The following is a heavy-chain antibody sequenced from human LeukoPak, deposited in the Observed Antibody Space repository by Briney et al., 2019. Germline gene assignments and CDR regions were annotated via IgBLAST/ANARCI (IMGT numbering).Heavy chain of an antibody. CDR1: GGSISSYY. V-gene: IGHV4-59*01. CDR2: ISYSGRT. Sequence: SETLSLTCTVSGGSISSYYWSWIRQPPGKGLEWIGYISYSGRTNYNPSLKSRVTISVDTSKNQFSLRLSSVTAADTAVYYCARKTGDLYYFDYWGQGTLVTASS. D-gene: IGHD7-27*01. CDR3: ARKTGDLYYFDY. J-gene: IGHJ4*02.